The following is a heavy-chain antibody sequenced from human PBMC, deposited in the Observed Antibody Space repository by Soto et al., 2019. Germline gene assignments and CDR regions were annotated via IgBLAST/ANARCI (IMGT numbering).Heavy chain of an antibody. CDR2: INHSGST. Sequence: SETLSLTCAVYGGSFSGYYWSWIRQPPGKGLEWIGEINHSGSTNYNPSLKSRVTISVDTSKKQFSLKLSSGTAADTAVYYCARGGYCSGGSCPPSYFDYWGQGTLVTVSS. CDR1: GGSFSGYY. D-gene: IGHD2-15*01. CDR3: ARGGYCSGGSCPPSYFDY. J-gene: IGHJ4*02. V-gene: IGHV4-34*01.